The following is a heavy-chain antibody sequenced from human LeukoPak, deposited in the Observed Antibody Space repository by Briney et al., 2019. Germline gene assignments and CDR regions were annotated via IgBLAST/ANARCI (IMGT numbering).Heavy chain of an antibody. V-gene: IGHV3-30*18. CDR1: GFTFSSYG. CDR3: AKNIGDYNSHYFDY. J-gene: IGHJ4*02. CDR2: ISYDGSNK. Sequence: GGSLRLSCAASGFTFSSYGMHWVRQAPGKGLEWVAVISYDGSNKYYADSVKGRFTISRDNSKNTLFLQMNSLRAEDTAVYYCAKNIGDYNSHYFDYWGQGTLVIVSS. D-gene: IGHD2-21*02.